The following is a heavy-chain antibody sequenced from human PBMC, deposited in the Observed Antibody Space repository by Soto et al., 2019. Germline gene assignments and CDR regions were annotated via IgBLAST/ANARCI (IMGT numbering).Heavy chain of an antibody. CDR2: ISGSDDST. CDR1: GFTFRNYA. J-gene: IGHJ4*02. CDR3: AKDPKIVVVVPHFDY. Sequence: GGSVRLSCAASGFTFRNYAMSWVRQAPGKGLEWVSAISGSDDSTYYADSVKGRFTISRDNSKNTLYLQMNSLRAEDTAVYYCAKDPKIVVVVPHFDYWGQGTLVTVSS. D-gene: IGHD2-15*01. V-gene: IGHV3-23*01.